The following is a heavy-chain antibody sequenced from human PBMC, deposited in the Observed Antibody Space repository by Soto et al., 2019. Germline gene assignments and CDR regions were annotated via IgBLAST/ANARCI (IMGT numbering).Heavy chain of an antibody. Sequence: SETLSLTCTVSGGSISSSSYYWGWIRQPPGKGLEWIGSIYYSGSTYYNPSLKSRVTISVDTSKNQFSLKLSSVTAADTAVYYCARTKTYCSGGSCYPFHWFDPWGQGTLVTVSS. V-gene: IGHV4-39*01. CDR3: ARTKTYCSGGSCYPFHWFDP. D-gene: IGHD2-15*01. J-gene: IGHJ5*02. CDR2: IYYSGST. CDR1: GGSISSSSYY.